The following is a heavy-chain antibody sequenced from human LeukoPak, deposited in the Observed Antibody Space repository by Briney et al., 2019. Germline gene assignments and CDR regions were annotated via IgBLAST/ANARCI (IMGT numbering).Heavy chain of an antibody. CDR1: GFTFSSYS. D-gene: IGHD3-22*01. CDR2: ISSSSSYI. J-gene: IGHJ4*02. V-gene: IGHV3-21*01. Sequence: PGGSLRLSCAASGFTFSSYSMSWVRQAAGKGLEWVSSISSSSSYIYYADSVKGRFTISRDNAKNSLYLQVDRLRAEDTAVYYCARDYDTSGYYDYWGQGTLVTVSS. CDR3: ARDYDTSGYYDY.